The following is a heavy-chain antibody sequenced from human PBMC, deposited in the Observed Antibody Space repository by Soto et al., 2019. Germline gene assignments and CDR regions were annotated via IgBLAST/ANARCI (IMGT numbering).Heavy chain of an antibody. Sequence: QLQLQESGPGLVKPSETLSLTCTVSDGSISSSSYYWGWIRQPPGKGLEWIGSIYYSGSTYYNPSLKSRVTISVDTSKNQFSLKLSSVTAADTAVYHCERQAVRGVISDPIDYWGQGTLVTVSS. CDR1: DGSISSSSYY. CDR3: ERQAVRGVISDPIDY. J-gene: IGHJ4*02. CDR2: IYYSGST. D-gene: IGHD3-10*01. V-gene: IGHV4-39*01.